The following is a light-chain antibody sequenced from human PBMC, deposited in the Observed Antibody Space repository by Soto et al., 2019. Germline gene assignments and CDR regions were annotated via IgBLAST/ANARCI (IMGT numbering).Light chain of an antibody. CDR2: DNN. Sequence: QSALTQPPSVSGPPGQRVTISCTGNSSNIGARSGVHWYQQVPGTAPKLLIYDNNNRPSGVPDRFSGSTSGTSASLAITGLQAEDEADYYCQSYDRSLSGRVFGGGTQLTVL. V-gene: IGLV1-40*01. CDR1: SSNIGARSG. J-gene: IGLJ2*01. CDR3: QSYDRSLSGRV.